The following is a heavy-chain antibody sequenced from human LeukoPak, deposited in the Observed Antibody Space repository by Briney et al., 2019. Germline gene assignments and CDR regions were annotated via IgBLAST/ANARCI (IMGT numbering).Heavy chain of an antibody. V-gene: IGHV3-23*01. CDR1: GFTFSSYG. CDR3: ARAPGYRSFLDY. D-gene: IGHD6-13*01. CDR2: ISGSGGST. J-gene: IGHJ4*02. Sequence: PGGSLRLSCAASGFTFSSYGMSWVRQAPGKGLEWVSAISGSGGSTYYADSVKGRFTISRDNAKNSLYLQMNSLRAEDTAVYYCARAPGYRSFLDYWGQGTLVTVSS.